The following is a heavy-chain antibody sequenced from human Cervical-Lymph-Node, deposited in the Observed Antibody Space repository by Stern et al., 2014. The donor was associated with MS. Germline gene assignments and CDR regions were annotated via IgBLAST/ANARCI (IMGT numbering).Heavy chain of an antibody. V-gene: IGHV1-69*01. J-gene: IGHJ4*02. Sequence: QVQLVQSGAEVKQPGSSVKVSCKASGGTFSSYEITWVRQAPGQGLEWMGGIIPTFDTPTYAQKLQYRVTISADESTNTAYLVLNGLKSDDTAIYFCARAYTYYSNSAGYWGQGTLVTVSS. D-gene: IGHD3-10*01. CDR1: GGTFSSYE. CDR3: ARAYTYYSNSAGY. CDR2: IIPTFDTP.